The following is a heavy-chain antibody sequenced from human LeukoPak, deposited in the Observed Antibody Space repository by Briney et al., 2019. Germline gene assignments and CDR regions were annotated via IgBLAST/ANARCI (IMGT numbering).Heavy chain of an antibody. V-gene: IGHV3-21*01. CDR3: ARGIAAAGGKYFDY. CDR1: GFTFSSYS. D-gene: IGHD6-13*01. J-gene: IGHJ4*02. CDR2: ISSSSSYI. Sequence: PGGSLRLSCAASGFTFSSYSMNWVRQAPGKGLEWVSSISSSSSYIYYADSVKGRFTISRDNAKNSLYLQMNSLRAEDTAVYYCARGIAAAGGKYFDYWGQGALVTVSS.